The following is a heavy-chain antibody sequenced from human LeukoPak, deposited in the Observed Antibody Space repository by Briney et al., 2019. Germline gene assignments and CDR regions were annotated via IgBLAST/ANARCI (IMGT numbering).Heavy chain of an antibody. CDR3: AKGDYDSSGYYYNPYGMDV. J-gene: IGHJ6*02. V-gene: IGHV3-23*01. CDR1: RFTFSSYA. D-gene: IGHD3-22*01. Sequence: GGSLRLSCAASRFTFSSYAMSWVRQAPGKGLEWVSAISGSGGSTYYADSVKGRFTISRDNSKNTLYLQMNSLRAEDTAVYYCAKGDYDSSGYYYNPYGMDVWGQGTTVTVSS. CDR2: ISGSGGST.